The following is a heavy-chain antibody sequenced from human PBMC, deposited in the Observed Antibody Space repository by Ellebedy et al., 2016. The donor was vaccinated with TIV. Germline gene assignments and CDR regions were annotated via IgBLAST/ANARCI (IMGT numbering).Heavy chain of an antibody. D-gene: IGHD6-19*01. V-gene: IGHV1-24*01. CDR2: FDPEDGET. CDR3: ATDLLRSGPYYYYYGMDV. Sequence: ASVKVSXXVSGYTLTELSMHWVRQAPGKGLEWMGGFDPEDGETIYAQKFQGRVTMTEDTSTDTAYMELSSLRSEDTAVYYCATDLLRSGPYYYYYGMDVWGQGTTVTVSS. CDR1: GYTLTELS. J-gene: IGHJ6*02.